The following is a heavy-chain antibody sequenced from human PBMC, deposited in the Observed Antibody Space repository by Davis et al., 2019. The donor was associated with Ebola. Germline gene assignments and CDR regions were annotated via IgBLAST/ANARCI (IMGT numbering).Heavy chain of an antibody. V-gene: IGHV3-21*01. CDR1: RFTFSSYS. Sequence: GGSLRLSCAASRFTFSSYSMNWVRQAPGKGLEWVSSISSSSSYIYYADSVKGRFTISRDNAKNSLYLQMNSLRAEDTAVYYCARDLEGRDGDSWSYYYFYMDVWGKGTTVTVSS. CDR2: ISSSSSYI. CDR3: ARDLEGRDGDSWSYYYFYMDV. D-gene: IGHD6-13*01. J-gene: IGHJ6*03.